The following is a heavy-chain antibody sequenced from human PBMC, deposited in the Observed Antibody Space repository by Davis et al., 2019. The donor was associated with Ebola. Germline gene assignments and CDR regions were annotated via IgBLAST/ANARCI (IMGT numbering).Heavy chain of an antibody. J-gene: IGHJ4*02. CDR1: GFTFSSYA. CDR2: ITSNGGDT. V-gene: IGHV3-64*04. CDR3: AKDQDRGYLGLSDY. D-gene: IGHD5-12*01. Sequence: GESLKISCSGSGFTFSSYAMHWVRQAPGKGLEYVSTITSNGGDTYYADSVKGTFTVSRDNSKNTLYLQMNSLRAEDTAVYYCAKDQDRGYLGLSDYWGQGTLVTVSS.